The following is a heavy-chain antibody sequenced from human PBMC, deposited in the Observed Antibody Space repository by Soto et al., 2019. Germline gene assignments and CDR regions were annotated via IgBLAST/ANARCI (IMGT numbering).Heavy chain of an antibody. D-gene: IGHD6-13*01. V-gene: IGHV3-9*01. CDR2: ISWNSGSI. Sequence: PGGSLRLSCAASGFTFDDYAMHWVRQAPGKGLEWVSGISWNSGSIGYADSVKGRFTISRDNAKNSLYLQMNSLRAEDTALYYCAKAPRAAAGTFDYWGQGTLVTVS. CDR1: GFTFDDYA. CDR3: AKAPRAAAGTFDY. J-gene: IGHJ4*02.